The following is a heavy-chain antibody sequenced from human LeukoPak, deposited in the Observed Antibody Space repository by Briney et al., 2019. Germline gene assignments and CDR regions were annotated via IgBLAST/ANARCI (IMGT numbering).Heavy chain of an antibody. CDR1: GGSFSGYY. CDR3: ARGVRRITRTPVVPAAISYYYGMDV. Sequence: PSETLSLTRAVYGGSFSGYYWSWIRQPPGKGLEWIGEINHSGSTNYNPSLKSRVTISVDTSKNQFSLKLSSVTAADTAVYYCARGVRRITRTPVVPAAISYYYGMDVWGQGTTVTVSS. V-gene: IGHV4-34*01. D-gene: IGHD2-2*02. CDR2: INHSGST. J-gene: IGHJ6*02.